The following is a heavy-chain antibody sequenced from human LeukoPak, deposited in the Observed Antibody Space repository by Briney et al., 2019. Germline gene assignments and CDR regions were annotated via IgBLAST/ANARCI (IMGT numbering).Heavy chain of an antibody. Sequence: RGSLRLSCAASGFTFSSYGMHWVRQAPGKGLEWVAVISYDGSNKYYADSVKGRFTISRDNSKNTLYLQMNSLRAEDTAVYYCAKGQQQLSTDYWGQGTLVTVSS. V-gene: IGHV3-30*18. J-gene: IGHJ4*02. CDR3: AKGQQQLSTDY. CDR1: GFTFSSYG. D-gene: IGHD6-13*01. CDR2: ISYDGSNK.